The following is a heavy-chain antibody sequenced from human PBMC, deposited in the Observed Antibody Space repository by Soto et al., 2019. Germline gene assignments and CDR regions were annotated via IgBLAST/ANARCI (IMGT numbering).Heavy chain of an antibody. Sequence: QVQLQESGPGLVKPSQTLSLTCTVSGGSISSGGYYWSWIRQHPGKGLEWIGYIYYSGSTYYNPSLKSRVTISVDTSKNQFSLKLSSVTAADTAVYYCARGTFGVAPFADAFDIWGQGTMVTVSS. J-gene: IGHJ3*02. CDR3: ARGTFGVAPFADAFDI. V-gene: IGHV4-31*03. CDR1: GGSISSGGYY. CDR2: IYYSGST. D-gene: IGHD3-3*01.